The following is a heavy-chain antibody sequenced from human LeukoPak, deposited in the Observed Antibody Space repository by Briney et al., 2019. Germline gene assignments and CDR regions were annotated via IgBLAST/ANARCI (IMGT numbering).Heavy chain of an antibody. V-gene: IGHV4-31*03. CDR1: GGSINSGGYY. Sequence: SETLSLTCTVSGGSINSGGYYWSWIRQHPGKGLEWIGYIYYSGSTYYNPSLKSRVTISIDTSKNQFSLKLSSVTAADTAVYYCARDGGYCSGGNCFDAFDIWGQGTMVIVSS. J-gene: IGHJ3*02. CDR3: ARDGGYCSGGNCFDAFDI. CDR2: IYYSGST. D-gene: IGHD2-15*01.